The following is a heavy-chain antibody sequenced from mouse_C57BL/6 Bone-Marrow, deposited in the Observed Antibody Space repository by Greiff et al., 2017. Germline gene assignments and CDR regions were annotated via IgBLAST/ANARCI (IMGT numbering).Heavy chain of an antibody. Sequence: EVKLVESGGGLVKPGGSLKLSCAASGFTFSDYGMHWVRQAPEKGLEWVAYISSGSSTIYYADTVKGRFTISRDNAKNTLFLQMTSLRSEDTAMYYCARPYGSSFLRVYYAMDYWGQGTSVTVSS. V-gene: IGHV5-17*01. CDR2: ISSGSSTI. CDR1: GFTFSDYG. CDR3: ARPYGSSFLRVYYAMDY. J-gene: IGHJ4*01. D-gene: IGHD1-1*01.